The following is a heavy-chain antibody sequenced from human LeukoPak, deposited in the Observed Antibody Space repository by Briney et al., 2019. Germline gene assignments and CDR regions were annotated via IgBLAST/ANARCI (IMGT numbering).Heavy chain of an antibody. V-gene: IGHV1-18*01. Sequence: VASVKVSCKASGYTYRDHSINWVRQAPGQGREWMGWISAYNGNTNYAQKLQGRVTMTTDTSTSTAYMELRSLRSDDTAVYYCARDRGGLDAFDIWGQGTMVTVSS. CDR1: GYTYRDHS. CDR2: ISAYNGNT. J-gene: IGHJ3*02. D-gene: IGHD4-23*01. CDR3: ARDRGGLDAFDI.